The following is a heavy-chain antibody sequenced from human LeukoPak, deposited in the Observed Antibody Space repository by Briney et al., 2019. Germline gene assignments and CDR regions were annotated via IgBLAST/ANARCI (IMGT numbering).Heavy chain of an antibody. CDR2: ISWNSGSI. D-gene: IGHD6-13*01. CDR3: AKAVGIAAAGNWFDP. V-gene: IGHV3-9*01. Sequence: PGRSLRLSCAASGFTFDDYAMHWVRQAPGKGLEWVSGISWNSGSIGYADSVKGRFTISRDNAKNSLYLQMNSLRAEDTALYYCAKAVGIAAAGNWFDPWGQGTLVTVSS. CDR1: GFTFDDYA. J-gene: IGHJ5*02.